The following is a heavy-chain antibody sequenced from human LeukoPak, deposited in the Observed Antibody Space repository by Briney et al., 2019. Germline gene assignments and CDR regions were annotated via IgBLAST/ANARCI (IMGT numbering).Heavy chain of an antibody. D-gene: IGHD3-22*01. CDR3: ARAPDRPLGAFDI. J-gene: IGHJ3*02. CDR1: GYTFTSYG. V-gene: IGHV1-2*02. CDR2: INPNSGGT. Sequence: ASVKVSCKASGYTFTSYGISWVRQAPGQGLEWMGWINPNSGGTNYAQKFQGRVTMTRDTSISTAYMELRSLRSDDTAMYYCARAPDRPLGAFDIWGQGTMVTVSS.